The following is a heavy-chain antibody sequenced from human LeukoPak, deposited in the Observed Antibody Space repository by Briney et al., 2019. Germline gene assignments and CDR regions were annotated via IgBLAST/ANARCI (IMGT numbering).Heavy chain of an antibody. J-gene: IGHJ4*02. CDR3: AKPRENSSGVGRYFDY. CDR1: GLSFRDNY. CDR2: ISNTGSYT. Sequence: GGSLRLSCAVSGLSFRDNYMSWIRQAPGKGLEWVSYISNTGSYTNYADSVKGRFTISRDNSKNALYLQMNSLRAEDTAVYYCAKPRENSSGVGRYFDYWGQGTLVTVSS. D-gene: IGHD6-19*01. V-gene: IGHV3-11*03.